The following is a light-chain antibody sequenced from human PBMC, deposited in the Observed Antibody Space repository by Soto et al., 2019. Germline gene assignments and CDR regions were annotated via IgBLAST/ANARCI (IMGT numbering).Light chain of an antibody. CDR3: QQRSNWPST. Sequence: DIVLTQSPATLSLSPGERATLSCRASQSVSSSLAWYQQKPGQAPRLLIYDASNRATGIPARFSGSGSGTDFTLTISSLEPEDFAVYSCQQRSNWPSTFGQGTKLEIK. V-gene: IGKV3-11*01. J-gene: IGKJ2*01. CDR1: QSVSSS. CDR2: DAS.